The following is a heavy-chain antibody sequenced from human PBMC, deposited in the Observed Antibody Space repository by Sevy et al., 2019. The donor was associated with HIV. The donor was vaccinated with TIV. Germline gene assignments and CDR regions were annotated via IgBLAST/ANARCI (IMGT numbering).Heavy chain of an antibody. CDR3: AFHRLPVGAFDY. CDR1: GGTFSSYA. J-gene: IGHJ4*02. CDR2: IIPIFGTA. Sequence: ASVKVSCKASGGTFSSYAISWVRQAPGQGLEWMGGIIPIFGTANYAQKFQGRVTITADKSTGTAYTELSSLRSEDTAMYYCAFHRLPVGAFDYWGQGTLVTVSS. V-gene: IGHV1-69*06. D-gene: IGHD1-26*01.